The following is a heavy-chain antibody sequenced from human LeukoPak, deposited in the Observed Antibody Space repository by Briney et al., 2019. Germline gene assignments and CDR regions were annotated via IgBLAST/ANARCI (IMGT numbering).Heavy chain of an antibody. V-gene: IGHV4-34*01. CDR2: INHSGST. J-gene: IGHJ4*02. Sequence: SETLSLTCAVYGVSFSGYYWSWIRQPPGKGLEWIGEINHSGSTNYNPSLKSRVTISVDTSRNQFSLKRSSVTAADTAVYYRARGLTWYFAYWGQGTLVTVSS. CDR1: GVSFSGYY. CDR3: ARGLTWYFAY.